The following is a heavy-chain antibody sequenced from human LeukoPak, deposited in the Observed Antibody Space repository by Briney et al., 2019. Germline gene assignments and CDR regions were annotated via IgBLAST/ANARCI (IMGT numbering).Heavy chain of an antibody. V-gene: IGHV4-61*10. Sequence: SETLSLTCTVSGDSVSSGSCFWSWIRQPAGKGLEWIGRIYSSGSTNYNPSLKSRVTISVDTSKNQFSLKLSSVTAADTAVYYCARVERSSRYYYYYMDVWGKGTTVTISS. CDR2: IYSSGST. J-gene: IGHJ6*03. CDR1: GDSVSSGSCF. CDR3: ARVERSSRYYYYYMDV. D-gene: IGHD6-13*01.